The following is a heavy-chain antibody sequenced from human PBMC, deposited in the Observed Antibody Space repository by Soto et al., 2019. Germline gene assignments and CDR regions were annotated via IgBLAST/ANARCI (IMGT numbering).Heavy chain of an antibody. J-gene: IGHJ5*02. Sequence: QVQLVQSGAEVKKPGASVKVSCKASGYTFTNYGISWVRQAPGQGLEWMGRISGYNGKTDYSHKFQGRITLTTDTSTSTAYMEVRRLRSDDTAVYYCARDGFMPNEIPVFRAKFDPWGQGTLVTVSS. CDR3: ARDGFMPNEIPVFRAKFDP. CDR2: ISGYNGKT. CDR1: GYTFTNYG. V-gene: IGHV1-18*01. D-gene: IGHD1-1*01.